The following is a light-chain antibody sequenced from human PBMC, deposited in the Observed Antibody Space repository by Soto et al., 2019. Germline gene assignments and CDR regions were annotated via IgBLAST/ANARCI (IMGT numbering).Light chain of an antibody. J-gene: IGKJ2*01. CDR2: DAT. CDR3: QHYNGY. V-gene: IGKV1-5*01. Sequence: DIQMTQSPSTLSASVGDRVTITCRASQIMYTWLAWYKQKPGKAPKLLIYDATTLESGVTSRFSGSGSGTEFTLTISSLQPDDFATYYCQHYNGYFGQGTKLEI. CDR1: QIMYTW.